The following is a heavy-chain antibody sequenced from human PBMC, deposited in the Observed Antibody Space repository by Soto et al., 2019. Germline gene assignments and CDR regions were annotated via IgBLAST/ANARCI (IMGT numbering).Heavy chain of an antibody. D-gene: IGHD2-15*01. V-gene: IGHV4-59*11. CDR2: INYSGTT. CDR1: GDSFSSHY. Sequence: QVPLPESGPGLVQPSETLSLTCFVSGDSFSSHYWSWIRQPPGKGLEWIGHINYSGTTDFNPSHKRRGTISITSKNQLSLNLSSVTAADTAVYFCARSLFEDGGPNVDWGQGTLVTVSS. CDR3: ARSLFEDGGPNVD. J-gene: IGHJ4*02.